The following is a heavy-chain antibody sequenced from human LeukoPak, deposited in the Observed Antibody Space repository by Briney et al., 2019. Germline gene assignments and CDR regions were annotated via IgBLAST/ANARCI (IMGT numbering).Heavy chain of an antibody. CDR3: ARGRDIVVVPVLKPLGDAFDI. CDR1: GGTFSSYA. V-gene: IGHV1-69*04. J-gene: IGHJ3*02. CDR2: IIPILGIA. D-gene: IGHD2-2*01. Sequence: ASVKVSCKASGGTFSSYAISWVRQAPGQGLEWMGRIIPILGIANYAQKFQGRVTITADKSTSTAYMELSSLRSEDTAVYYCARGRDIVVVPVLKPLGDAFDIWGQGTMVTVSS.